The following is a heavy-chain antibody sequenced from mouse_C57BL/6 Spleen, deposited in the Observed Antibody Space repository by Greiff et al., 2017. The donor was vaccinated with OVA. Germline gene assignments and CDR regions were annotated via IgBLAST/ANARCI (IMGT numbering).Heavy chain of an antibody. CDR3: ARYGYYVGFDY. V-gene: IGHV3-1*01. Sequence: EVMLVESGPGMVKPSQSLSLTCTVTGYSITSGYDWHWIRHFPGNKLEWMGYISYSGSTNYNPSLKSRISITHDTSKNHFFLKLNSVTTEDTATYYCARYGYYVGFDYWGQGTTLTVSS. CDR2: ISYSGST. D-gene: IGHD2-3*01. CDR1: GYSITSGYD. J-gene: IGHJ2*01.